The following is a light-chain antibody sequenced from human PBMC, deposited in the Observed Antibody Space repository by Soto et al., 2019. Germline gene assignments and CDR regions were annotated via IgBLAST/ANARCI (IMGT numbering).Light chain of an antibody. CDR3: QQRSNSPWT. J-gene: IGKJ1*01. Sequence: EIVLTQSPATLSLSPGERATLSCRASQSVSSYLAWYQQKPGQAPRRLIYDASYRATSRPARCSGSGSGTDFTLNISSLQPDDYEVYYCQQRSNSPWTFGQGTKVEIK. CDR1: QSVSSY. V-gene: IGKV3-11*01. CDR2: DAS.